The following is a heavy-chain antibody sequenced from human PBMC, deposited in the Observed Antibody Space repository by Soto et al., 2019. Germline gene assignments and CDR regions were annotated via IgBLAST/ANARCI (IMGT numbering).Heavy chain of an antibody. CDR3: ARTFKALFPYYYYGMDV. V-gene: IGHV4-4*02. D-gene: IGHD3-16*01. CDR1: GGSISSSNW. CDR2: IYHSGST. J-gene: IGHJ6*02. Sequence: PSETLSLTCAVSGGSISSSNWWSWVRQPPGKGLEWIGEIYHSGSTNYNPSLKSRVTISVDKSKNQFSLKLSPVTAADTAVYYCARTFKALFPYYYYGMDVWGQGTTVTVSS.